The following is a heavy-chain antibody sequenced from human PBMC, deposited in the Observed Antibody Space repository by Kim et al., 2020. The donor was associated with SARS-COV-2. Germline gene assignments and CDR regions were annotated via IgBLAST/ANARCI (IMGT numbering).Heavy chain of an antibody. D-gene: IGHD3-10*01. CDR3: VRDGRGTHYYFQMNV. V-gene: IGHV3-33*01. J-gene: IGHJ6*02. Sequence: GGSLRLSCAASGDSFSYFAMHWVRQAPGKGPERVAIIWYDASTEYYADSVKGRFTISRVNSKNQLYLEMNSLRVDDTAVYHCVRDGRGTHYYFQMNVCGPGTIVTVS. CDR1: GDSFSYFA. CDR2: IWYDASTE.